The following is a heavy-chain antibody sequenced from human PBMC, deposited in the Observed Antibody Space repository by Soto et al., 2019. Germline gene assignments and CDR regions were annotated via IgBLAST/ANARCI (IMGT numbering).Heavy chain of an antibody. V-gene: IGHV1-2*04. Sequence: ASVKVSCKASGYTFTGYYMHWVRQAPGQGLEWMGWINPNSGGTNYAQKFQGWVTMTRDTSISTAYMELSSLRSEDTAVYYCARTKRYQLLPGARSWPFDYWGQGTLVTVS. D-gene: IGHD2-2*01. CDR3: ARTKRYQLLPGARSWPFDY. CDR1: GYTFTGYY. CDR2: INPNSGGT. J-gene: IGHJ4*02.